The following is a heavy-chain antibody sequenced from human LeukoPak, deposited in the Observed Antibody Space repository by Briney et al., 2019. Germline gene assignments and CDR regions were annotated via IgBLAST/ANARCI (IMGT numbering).Heavy chain of an antibody. CDR3: AKGTSYNRHDAFDI. V-gene: IGHV3-23*01. D-gene: IGHD1-26*01. CDR1: GFTFSIYA. Sequence: GGSLRLSCAASGFTFSIYAMSWVRQAPGKGLEWVSDISGSGGTTYYADSVKGRFTISRDNSKNTLNLQMNSLRADDTAVYYCAKGTSYNRHDAFDIWGQGTMVTVSS. J-gene: IGHJ3*02. CDR2: ISGSGGTT.